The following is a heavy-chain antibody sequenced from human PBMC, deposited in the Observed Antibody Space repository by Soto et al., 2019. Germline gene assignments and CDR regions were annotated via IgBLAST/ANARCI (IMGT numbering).Heavy chain of an antibody. CDR1: GYTFTSYD. CDR2: MNPNSGNT. D-gene: IGHD6-13*01. Sequence: SCKASGYTFTSYDINWVRQATGQGLEWMGWMNPNSGNTGYAQKFQGRVTMTRNTSISTAYMELSSLGSEDTAVYYCAIGDAAADANWFDPWGQGTLVTAPQ. CDR3: AIGDAAADANWFDP. J-gene: IGHJ5*02. V-gene: IGHV1-8*01.